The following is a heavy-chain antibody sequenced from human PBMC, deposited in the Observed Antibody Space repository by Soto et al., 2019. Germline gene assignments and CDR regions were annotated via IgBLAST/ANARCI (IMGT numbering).Heavy chain of an antibody. D-gene: IGHD3-3*01. J-gene: IGHJ4*02. V-gene: IGHV3-64D*06. CDR3: VKDAYYDFWSGYYFDY. CDR2: ISSNGGST. CDR1: GFTFSSYA. Sequence: LILSCSASGFTFSSYAMHWVRQAPGKGLEYVSAISSNGGSTYYADSVKGRFTISRDNSKNTLYLQMSSLRAEDTAVYYCVKDAYYDFWSGYYFDYWGQGTLVTVSS.